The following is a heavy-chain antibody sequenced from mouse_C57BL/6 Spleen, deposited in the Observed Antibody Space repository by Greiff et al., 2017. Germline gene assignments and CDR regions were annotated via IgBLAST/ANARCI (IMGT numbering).Heavy chain of an antibody. J-gene: IGHJ4*01. CDR2: IYPGDGDT. CDR3: ADSYYAMDY. V-gene: IGHV1-82*01. CDR1: GYAFSSSW. Sequence: VQLQQSGPELVKPGASVKISCKASGYAFSSSWMNWGKQRPGKGLEWIGRIYPGDGDTNYNGKFKGKATLNADKSSSTAYMQLRSLTSEDSAVYCCADSYYAMDYWGQGTSVTVSS.